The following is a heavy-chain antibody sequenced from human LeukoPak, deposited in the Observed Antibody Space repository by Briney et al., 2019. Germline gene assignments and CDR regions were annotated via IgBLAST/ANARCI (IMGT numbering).Heavy chain of an antibody. D-gene: IGHD3-9*01. V-gene: IGHV4-38-2*02. CDR1: GYSISSGYY. Sequence: SETLSLTCTVSGYSISSGYYWGWIRQPPGKGLEWIGSIYHSGSTYYNPSLKSRVTISVDTSKNQFSLKLSSVTAADTAVYYCARRLGPSIYYFDYWGQGTLVTVSS. J-gene: IGHJ4*02. CDR3: ARRLGPSIYYFDY. CDR2: IYHSGST.